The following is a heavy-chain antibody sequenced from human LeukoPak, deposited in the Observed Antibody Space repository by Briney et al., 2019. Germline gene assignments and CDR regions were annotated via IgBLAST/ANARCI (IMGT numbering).Heavy chain of an antibody. CDR1: GHSFASHW. CDR2: IWPGDSDT. Sequence: GESLKISCKGSGHSFASHWVAWVRQMPGEGLEWMGIIWPGDSDTRYSPSFQGQVIISADKSINTAYLQWGSLRASDTAMYYSATSSSLSGSADYWGQGSLVTVSS. CDR3: ATSSSLSGSADY. J-gene: IGHJ4*02. D-gene: IGHD1-26*01. V-gene: IGHV5-51*01.